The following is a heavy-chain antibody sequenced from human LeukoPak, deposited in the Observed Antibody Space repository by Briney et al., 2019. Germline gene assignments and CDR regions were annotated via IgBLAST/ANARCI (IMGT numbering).Heavy chain of an antibody. CDR1: GFTFGSYA. J-gene: IGHJ4*02. V-gene: IGHV3-23*01. D-gene: IGHD3-22*01. Sequence: PGGSLRLSSAASGFTFGSYAIYWVRPAPGKGPEWGSGISGSGGITYFIDSVKGRFTISTDNSKSTLYLQINKVRAEDTALYYCAKTRAGNSSGRDPGWPMDYWGQGTRVTVSS. CDR2: ISGSGGIT. CDR3: AKTRAGNSSGRDPGWPMDY.